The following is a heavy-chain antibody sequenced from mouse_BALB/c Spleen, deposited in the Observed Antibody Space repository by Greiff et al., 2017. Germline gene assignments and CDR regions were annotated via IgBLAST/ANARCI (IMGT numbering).Heavy chain of an antibody. V-gene: IGHV5-6-4*01. J-gene: IGHJ2*01. D-gene: IGHD1-2*01. Sequence: EVQLVESGGGLVKPGGSLKLSCAASGFTFSSYTMSWVRQTPEKRLEWVATISSGGSYTYYPDSVKGRFTISRDNAKNTLYLQMSSLKSEDTAMYYCTRDLHYYGSYYFDYWGQGTTLTVSS. CDR3: TRDLHYYGSYYFDY. CDR2: ISSGGSYT. CDR1: GFTFSSYT.